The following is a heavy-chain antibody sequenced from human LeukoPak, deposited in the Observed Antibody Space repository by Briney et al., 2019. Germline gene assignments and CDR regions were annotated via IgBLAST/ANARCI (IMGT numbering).Heavy chain of an antibody. J-gene: IGHJ4*02. CDR3: ARYSPGRPLDY. CDR2: VYPVDSDT. D-gene: IGHD2-21*01. V-gene: IGHV5-51*01. Sequence: GESLKISCQGSGYSFTTYWIAWVRRMPGEGLEWMGIVYPVDSDTRYSPSFQGQVTISADKSISTAYLQWSSLKASDTATYYCARYSPGRPLDYWGQGTLVTVSS. CDR1: GYSFTTYW.